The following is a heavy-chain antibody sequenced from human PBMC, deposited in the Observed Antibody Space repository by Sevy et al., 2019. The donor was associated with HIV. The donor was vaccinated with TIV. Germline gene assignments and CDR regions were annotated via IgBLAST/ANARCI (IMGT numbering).Heavy chain of an antibody. J-gene: IGHJ4*02. CDR3: ARAIAAAAGF. CDR2: INQDGSTN. CDR1: GFSFHAYW. Sequence: ASVKVSCAGSGFSFHAYWMHWVRQAPGKGLEWLANINQDGSTNYYADSVKGRFTISRDNAKNLVYLQMNSLRPEVTGLYYCARAIAAAAGFWGQGTLVTVSS. V-gene: IGHV3-7*01. D-gene: IGHD6-13*01.